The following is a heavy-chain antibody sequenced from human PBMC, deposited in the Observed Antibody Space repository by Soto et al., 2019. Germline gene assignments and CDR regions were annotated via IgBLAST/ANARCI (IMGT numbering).Heavy chain of an antibody. Sequence: EEQLVESGGGLVQPGGSLRLSCAASGFSVSNNYMSWVRQAPGKGLEWVSVTYNAGSVTSAYYADSVKDRFSMSRDDSKNTLYLQLNSLRAEDTALYYCARGPYTIFRGLYGMDVWGPGTMVTVSS. V-gene: IGHV3-53*01. CDR1: GFSVSNNY. CDR3: ARGPYTIFRGLYGMDV. D-gene: IGHD3-10*01. CDR2: TYNAGSVTSA. J-gene: IGHJ6*02.